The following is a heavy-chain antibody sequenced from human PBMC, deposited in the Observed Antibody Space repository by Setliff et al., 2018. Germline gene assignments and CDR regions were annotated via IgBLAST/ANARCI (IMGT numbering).Heavy chain of an antibody. CDR1: GYIFTNYY. CDR3: ARVGGYAGAWHGIEAFDI. V-gene: IGHV1-2*02. CDR2: INANTGGT. Sequence: RASVKVSCKTSGYIFTNYYIHWVRQAPGQGLEWMGWINANTGGTREVQKFQGRVTMTRDTSIDTAYMEVNRLTYDDTAVYYCARVGGYAGAWHGIEAFDIWGQGTKVTVSS. J-gene: IGHJ3*02. D-gene: IGHD6-19*01.